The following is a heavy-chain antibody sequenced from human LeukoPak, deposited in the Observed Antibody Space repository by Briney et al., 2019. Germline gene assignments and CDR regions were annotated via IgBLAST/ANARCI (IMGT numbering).Heavy chain of an antibody. D-gene: IGHD2-2*01. CDR1: GXTFSSYG. CDR2: IWYDGSNK. J-gene: IGHJ4*02. CDR3: ATDQYHLPDY. V-gene: IGHV3-33*01. Sequence: GGSLRLSCAASGXTFSSYGMHWVRQAPGKGLEWVAIIWYDGSNKYYADSVKGRFTISKDNSKNTLYLQMNSLRAEDTAVYYCATDQYHLPDYWGQGTLVTVSS.